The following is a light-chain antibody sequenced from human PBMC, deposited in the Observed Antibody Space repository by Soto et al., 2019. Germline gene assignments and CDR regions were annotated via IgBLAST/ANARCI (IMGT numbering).Light chain of an antibody. Sequence: QSALTQPPSASGSPGQSVTISCTGTSSDVGGCKFVSWYQQRQGKAPKLMIYEVNKRPSGVPDRFSGSKSGNTASLTVSGLQPEDEADYHCSSCGGSNNPYVFGTGTKVTVL. CDR3: SSCGGSNNPYV. V-gene: IGLV2-8*01. CDR2: EVN. J-gene: IGLJ1*01. CDR1: SSDVGGCKF.